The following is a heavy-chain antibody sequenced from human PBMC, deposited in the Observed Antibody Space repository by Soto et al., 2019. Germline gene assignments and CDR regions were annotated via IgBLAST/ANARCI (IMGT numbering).Heavy chain of an antibody. CDR2: IDTSGNT. V-gene: IGHV4-4*07. J-gene: IGHJ6*02. CDR1: GGSISTYY. Sequence: NPSETLSLTCTVSGGSISTYYWSWIRQPAGKGLEWIGRIDTSGNTNYNPSLKSRVTMSVDTSKKQFSLKLTSVTAADTAVYYCARYSSNWFQTEGMDVWGQGTTVTVS. CDR3: ARYSSNWFQTEGMDV. D-gene: IGHD6-13*01.